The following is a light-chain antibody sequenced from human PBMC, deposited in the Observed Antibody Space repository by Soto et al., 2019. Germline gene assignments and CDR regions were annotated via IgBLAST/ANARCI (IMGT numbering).Light chain of an antibody. CDR1: RSDVGAYNY. CDR2: EVT. V-gene: IGLV2-14*01. CDR3: SSVTSRFPFV. J-gene: IGLJ1*01. Sequence: QSVLTPPAPVSGSPGQSMAISCSGNRSDVGAYNYVSWYQQHPGKAPKLMISEVTNRPSGVSDRFSGSKSGNTASLTISGLQADDVSDYYCSSVTSRFPFVFGTGTRATVL.